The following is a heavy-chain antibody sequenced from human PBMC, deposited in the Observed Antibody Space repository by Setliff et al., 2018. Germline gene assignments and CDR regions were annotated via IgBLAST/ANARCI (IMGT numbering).Heavy chain of an antibody. Sequence: GASVKVSCKASGGTFSSYGISWVRQAPGQGLEWMGGTIPMFGTTSYARQFQGRVTIITDESTSTAYLQLSSLGSEDTAVYHCVREGGDSRSSTDYRYYMDVWGKGTTVTVSS. V-gene: IGHV1-69*05. CDR2: TIPMFGTT. CDR3: VREGGDSRSSTDYRYYMDV. J-gene: IGHJ6*03. D-gene: IGHD3-22*01. CDR1: GGTFSSYG.